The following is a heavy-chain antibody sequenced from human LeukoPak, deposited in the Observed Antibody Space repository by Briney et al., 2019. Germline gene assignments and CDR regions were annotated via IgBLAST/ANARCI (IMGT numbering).Heavy chain of an antibody. D-gene: IGHD3-22*01. CDR1: GFTFSSYS. CDR3: ARGAPIVVVDGSHNCFDP. Sequence: GGSLRLSCAASGFTFSSYSMNWVRQAPGKGLEWVSYISSSSSTIYYADSVKGRFTISRDNAKNSLYLQMNSLRAEDTAVYYCARGAPIVVVDGSHNCFDPWGQGTLVTVSS. CDR2: ISSSSSTI. V-gene: IGHV3-48*01. J-gene: IGHJ5*02.